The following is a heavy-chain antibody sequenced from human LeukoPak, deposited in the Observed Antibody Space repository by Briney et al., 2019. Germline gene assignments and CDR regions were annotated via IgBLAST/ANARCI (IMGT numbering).Heavy chain of an antibody. D-gene: IGHD6-19*01. CDR1: GFTFSSYS. V-gene: IGHV3-21*01. CDR2: ISSSSSYI. Sequence: PGGSLRLSCVGSGFTFSSYSMNWVRQAPGKGLEWVSSISSSSSYIYYADSVKGRFTISRDNAKNSLYLQMNSLRAEDTAVYYCARDKYSSGNDAFDIWGQGTMVTVSS. CDR3: ARDKYSSGNDAFDI. J-gene: IGHJ3*02.